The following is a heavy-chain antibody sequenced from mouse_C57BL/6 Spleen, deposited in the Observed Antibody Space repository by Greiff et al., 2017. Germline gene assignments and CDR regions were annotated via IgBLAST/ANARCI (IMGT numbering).Heavy chain of an antibody. CDR2: IDPEDGET. J-gene: IGHJ4*01. V-gene: IGHV14-2*01. CDR1: GFNINGYY. D-gene: IGHD3-1*01. Sequence: VQLQQSGAGLVKPGASVKFSCTASGFNINGYYMRWVQQRTEQGLEWIGRIDPEDGETKYAPKFQGKVTITADTSSNTAYLQLSSLTAEDTAVYYCARFSWAMDYWGQGTSVTVSS. CDR3: ARFSWAMDY.